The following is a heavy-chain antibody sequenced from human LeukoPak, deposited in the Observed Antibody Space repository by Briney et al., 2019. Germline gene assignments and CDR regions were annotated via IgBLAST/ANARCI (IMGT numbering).Heavy chain of an antibody. CDR2: FDPEDGET. CDR3: ATDRLKRGYSYELDY. CDR1: GYTLTELS. V-gene: IGHV1-24*01. D-gene: IGHD5-18*01. Sequence: SSVKVSCKVSGYTLTELSMHWVRQAPGKGLEWMGGFDPEDGETIYAQKFQGRVTMTEDTSTDTAYMELSSLRSEDTAVYYCATDRLKRGYSYELDYWGQGTLVTVSS. J-gene: IGHJ4*02.